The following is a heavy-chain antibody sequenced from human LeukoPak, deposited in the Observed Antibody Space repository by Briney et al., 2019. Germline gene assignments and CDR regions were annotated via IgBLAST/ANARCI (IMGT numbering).Heavy chain of an antibody. CDR3: ARGDYVWGSYRLIDY. J-gene: IGHJ4*02. Sequence: SETLSLTCTVSGGSISSSSYYWGXIXQPPGKGLEWIGSIYYSGSTYYHPSLKSRVTISVDTSKNQFSLKLSSVTAADTAVYYCARGDYVWGSYRLIDYWGQGTLVTVSS. V-gene: IGHV4-39*01. D-gene: IGHD3-16*02. CDR2: IYYSGST. CDR1: GGSISSSSYY.